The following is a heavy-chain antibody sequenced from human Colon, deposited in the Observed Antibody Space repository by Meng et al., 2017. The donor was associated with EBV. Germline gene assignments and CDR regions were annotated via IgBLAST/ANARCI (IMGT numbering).Heavy chain of an antibody. J-gene: IGHJ4*02. CDR1: GYSVSCTRAA. Sequence: QVQQSGPGVGKPAQDLSLTCAVSGYSVSCTRAAWNWIRQAPSRGLEWLGRTYYRSKWHNDYAVSMKGRIAFTPETYKNQFFLQLNSVTPEDTAVYYCARDYGTSRPFEYWGQGILVTVSS. V-gene: IGHV6-1*02. D-gene: IGHD1/OR15-1a*01. CDR2: TYYRSKWHN. CDR3: ARDYGTSRPFEY.